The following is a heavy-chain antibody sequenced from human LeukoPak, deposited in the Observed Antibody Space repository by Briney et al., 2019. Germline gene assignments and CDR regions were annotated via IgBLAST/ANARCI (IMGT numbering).Heavy chain of an antibody. CDR1: GYNFTSYG. CDR3: ATLVWLSGMDY. D-gene: IGHD5-18*01. CDR2: NTSHNGNT. J-gene: IGHJ4*02. Sequence: ASVKGSCKAPGYNFTSYGISWVRHAPGQGLEWMGLNTSHNGNTNYAQKLQGRVTMTEDTSTDTAYMELSSLRSEDTAVYYCATLVWLSGMDYWGQGTLVTVSS. V-gene: IGHV1-18*01.